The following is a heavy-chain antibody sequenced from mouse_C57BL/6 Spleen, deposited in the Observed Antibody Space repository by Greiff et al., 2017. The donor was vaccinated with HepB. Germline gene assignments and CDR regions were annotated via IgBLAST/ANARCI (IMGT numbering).Heavy chain of an antibody. CDR1: GYTFTSYW. J-gene: IGHJ2*01. CDR2: IDPSDSET. CDR3: ARGGTLLDY. V-gene: IGHV1-52*01. Sequence: QVQLQQPGAELVRPGYSVKLSCKASGYTFTSYWMHWVKQRPIQGLEWIGNIDPSDSETHYNQKFKDKATLTVDKSSSTDYMQLSSLTSEDSAVYDCARGGTLLDYWGQGTTLTVSS. D-gene: IGHD1-1*01.